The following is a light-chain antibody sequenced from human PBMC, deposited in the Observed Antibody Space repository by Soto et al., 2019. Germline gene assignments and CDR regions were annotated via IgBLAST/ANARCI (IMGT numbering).Light chain of an antibody. CDR2: ATS. CDR3: QKYNSALLT. CDR1: QGIAPY. Sequence: DVQMTQSPSSLSAFVGDRVTITCRASQGIAPYLAWFQQKPGKVPKLLIYATSSLQSGVPSRFSGSGSGTDFTLTINSLQPEDVGTYYCQKYNSALLTLGGGTKVEIK. J-gene: IGKJ4*01. V-gene: IGKV1-27*01.